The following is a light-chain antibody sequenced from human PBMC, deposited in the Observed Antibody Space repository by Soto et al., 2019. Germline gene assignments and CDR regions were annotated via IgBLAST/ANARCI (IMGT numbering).Light chain of an antibody. CDR3: QQYGSSPTWT. CDR1: QSIGSN. CDR2: GAS. J-gene: IGKJ1*01. V-gene: IGKV3-20*01. Sequence: EIVLTQSPATLSLSPGERATLSCRASQSIGSNLAWYQQKPGQAPRLLIFGASRRATGIPDRFSGSGSGTDFTLTISRLEPEDFAVYYCQQYGSSPTWTFGQGTKVDIK.